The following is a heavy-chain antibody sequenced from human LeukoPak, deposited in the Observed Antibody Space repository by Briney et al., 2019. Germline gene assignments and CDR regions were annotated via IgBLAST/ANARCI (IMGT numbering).Heavy chain of an antibody. Sequence: SETLSLTCTVSGGSVSSSSYYWSWIRQPPGKGLEWIGYLSYSGSTNYNPSLKSRVSISVDTSKNQFSLKLSSVTAADTAVYYCARGPPLIKDIVVVPAARTVGHFDYWGQGTLVTVSS. J-gene: IGHJ4*02. CDR1: GGSVSSSSYY. CDR2: LSYSGST. V-gene: IGHV4-61*01. D-gene: IGHD2-2*01. CDR3: ARGPPLIKDIVVVPAARTVGHFDY.